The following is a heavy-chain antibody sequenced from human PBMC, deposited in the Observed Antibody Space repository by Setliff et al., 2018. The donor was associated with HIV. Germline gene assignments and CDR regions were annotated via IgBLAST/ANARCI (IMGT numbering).Heavy chain of an antibody. Sequence: PSETLSLTCAVYGGSFSGYYWSWIRQPPGKGLEWIGEINHSGSTNYNPSLKSRVTMSVDTSKKQISLKLTSVTAADTGVYYCARGGGITWKYYSFDYWGQGTLVTVSS. D-gene: IGHD1-7*01. CDR2: INHSGST. CDR3: ARGGGITWKYYSFDY. CDR1: GGSFSGYY. V-gene: IGHV4-34*01. J-gene: IGHJ4*02.